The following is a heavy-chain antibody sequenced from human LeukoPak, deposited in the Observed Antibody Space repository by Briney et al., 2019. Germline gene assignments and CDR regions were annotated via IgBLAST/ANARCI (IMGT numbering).Heavy chain of an antibody. CDR3: ARDSAVGATTFDY. Sequence: ASVKVSCKASGGTFSSYAISWVRQAPGQGLEWMGIINPSGGSTSYAQKFQGRVTMTRDTSTSTVYMELSSLRSEDTAVYYCARDSAVGATTFDYWGQGTLVTVSS. CDR2: INPSGGST. J-gene: IGHJ4*02. D-gene: IGHD1-26*01. V-gene: IGHV1-46*01. CDR1: GGTFSSYA.